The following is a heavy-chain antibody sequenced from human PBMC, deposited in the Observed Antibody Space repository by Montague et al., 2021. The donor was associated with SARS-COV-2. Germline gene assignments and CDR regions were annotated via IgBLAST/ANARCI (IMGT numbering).Heavy chain of an antibody. CDR3: ARTSASSDY. J-gene: IGHJ4*02. Sequence: CAISGDSDGVVEPRCRSEKHTPARCLGQQVRTCYRPKKNNDYAVSVKSRITINPDTSKNQISLQLNSVTPEDTAVYYCARTSASSDYWGQGILFTVSS. CDR2: TCYRPKKNN. CDR1: GDSDGVVEPR. D-gene: IGHD1-26*01. V-gene: IGHV6-1*01.